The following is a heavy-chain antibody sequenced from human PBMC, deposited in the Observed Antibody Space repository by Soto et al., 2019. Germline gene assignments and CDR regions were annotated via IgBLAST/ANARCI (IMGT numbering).Heavy chain of an antibody. V-gene: IGHV4-39*02. Sequence: QLQLQESGPGLVKPSETLSITCTVSGGSFSSSPGYYWGWMRQPAGKGLEWIGTVHPSGNTYYNPSFKSRVTISIDSAMNHLSLQLTSVTSADTAIYYCTTGGDASKTGFWGQPTVFTASS. CDR2: VHPSGNT. J-gene: IGHJ4*02. CDR3: TTGGDASKTGF. D-gene: IGHD3-16*01. CDR1: GGSFSSSPGYY.